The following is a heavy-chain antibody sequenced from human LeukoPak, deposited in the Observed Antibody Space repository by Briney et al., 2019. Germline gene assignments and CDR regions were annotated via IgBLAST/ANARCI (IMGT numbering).Heavy chain of an antibody. D-gene: IGHD3-10*01. CDR2: INPNSGGT. V-gene: IGHV1-2*02. CDR1: GYTFTGYY. Sequence: WASVKVSCKASGYTFTGYYMHWVRQAPEQGLEWMGWINPNSGGTNYAQKFQGRVTMTRDTSISTAYMELSRLRSDDTAVYYCARDYYGSGSYYKTRGIPDYWGQGTLVTVSS. CDR3: ARDYYGSGSYYKTRGIPDY. J-gene: IGHJ4*02.